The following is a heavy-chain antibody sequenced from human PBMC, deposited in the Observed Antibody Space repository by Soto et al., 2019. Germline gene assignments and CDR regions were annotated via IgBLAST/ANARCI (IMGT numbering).Heavy chain of an antibody. CDR3: ATENYYDSSGYYSNFDY. J-gene: IGHJ4*02. CDR1: GFTFSSFG. V-gene: IGHV3-33*01. D-gene: IGHD3-22*01. Sequence: QTGGSLRLSCVASGFTFSSFGMHWVRQAPGKGLGWVAVIWYDGSKKYYADSVKGRFTISRDNSKNTLYLQMNSLRAEDTAVYYCATENYYDSSGYYSNFDYWGQGTLVTVSS. CDR2: IWYDGSKK.